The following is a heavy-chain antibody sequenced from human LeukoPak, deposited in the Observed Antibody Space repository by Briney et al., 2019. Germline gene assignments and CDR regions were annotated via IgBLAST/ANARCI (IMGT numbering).Heavy chain of an antibody. Sequence: PSETLSLTCTVSGGSISSYYWSWIRQPPGKGLEWIGYIYTSGSTNYNPSLKSRVTISVDTSKNQFSLKLSSVTAADTAVYYCARHGPYDSSGFYWFDPWGQGTLVTVSP. D-gene: IGHD3-22*01. V-gene: IGHV4-4*09. CDR3: ARHGPYDSSGFYWFDP. CDR2: IYTSGST. J-gene: IGHJ5*02. CDR1: GGSISSYY.